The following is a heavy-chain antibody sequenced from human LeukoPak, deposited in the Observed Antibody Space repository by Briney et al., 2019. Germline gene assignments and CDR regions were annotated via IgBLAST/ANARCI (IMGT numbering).Heavy chain of an antibody. Sequence: GESLKISCKGSGYRFTSYWISWVRQMPGKGLEWMGIIYPGDSDTRYSPSFQGQVTISADRSTSTAYLQWSCLKASDTAMYYCARPITGTTYYYYYGMDVWGQGTTVTVSS. CDR1: GYRFTSYW. J-gene: IGHJ6*02. D-gene: IGHD1-7*01. CDR2: IYPGDSDT. V-gene: IGHV5-51*01. CDR3: ARPITGTTYYYYYGMDV.